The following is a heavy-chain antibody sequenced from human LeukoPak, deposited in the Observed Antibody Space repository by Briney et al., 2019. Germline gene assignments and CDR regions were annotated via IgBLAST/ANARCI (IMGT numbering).Heavy chain of an antibody. J-gene: IGHJ5*02. CDR3: ARTPVTRGWFDP. CDR2: INHSGST. V-gene: IGHV4-34*01. Sequence: SETLSLTCAVYGGSFSGYYWSWIRQPPGKGLEWIGEINHSGSTNYNPSLKSRVTISVDTSKNQFSLKLSSVTAAGTAVYYCARTPVTRGWFDPWGQGTLVTVSS. CDR1: GGSFSGYY. D-gene: IGHD1-14*01.